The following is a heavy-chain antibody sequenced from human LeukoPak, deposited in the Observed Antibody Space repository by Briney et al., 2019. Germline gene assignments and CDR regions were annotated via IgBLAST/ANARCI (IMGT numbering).Heavy chain of an antibody. D-gene: IGHD1-26*01. CDR1: GGSISSYY. V-gene: IGHV4-59*01. Sequence: ETLSLTCTVSGGSISSYYWSWIRQPPGKGLEWIGYIYYSGSTNYNPSFKSRVTISVDTSKNQFSLKLSSVTAADTAVYYCAREVAGWELQEETAFDIWGQGTMVTVSS. J-gene: IGHJ3*02. CDR3: AREVAGWELQEETAFDI. CDR2: IYYSGST.